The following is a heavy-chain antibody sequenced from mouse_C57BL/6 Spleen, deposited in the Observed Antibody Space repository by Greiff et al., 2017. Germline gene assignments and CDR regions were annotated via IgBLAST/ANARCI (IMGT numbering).Heavy chain of an antibody. Sequence: QVQLKESGAELVRPGASVKLSCKASGYTFTDYYINWVKQRPGQGLEWIARIYPGSGNTYYNEKFKGKATLTAEKSSSTAYMQLSSLTSEDSAVYFCARTITTVVALDYWGQGTTLTVSS. CDR3: ARTITTVVALDY. J-gene: IGHJ2*01. CDR1: GYTFTDYY. D-gene: IGHD1-1*01. CDR2: IYPGSGNT. V-gene: IGHV1-76*01.